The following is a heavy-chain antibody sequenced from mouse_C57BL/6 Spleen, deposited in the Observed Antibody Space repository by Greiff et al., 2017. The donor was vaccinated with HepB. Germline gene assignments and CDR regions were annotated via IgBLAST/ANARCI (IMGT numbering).Heavy chain of an antibody. V-gene: IGHV5-6*01. D-gene: IGHD1-1*01. J-gene: IGHJ2*01. CDR3: ARPSPYGSREAYYFDY. CDR2: ISSGGSYT. Sequence: EVMLVESGGDLVKPGGSLKLSCAASGFTFSSYGMSWVRQTPDKRLEWVATISSGGSYTYYPDSVKGRFTISRDNAKNTLYLQMSSLKSEDTAMYYCARPSPYGSREAYYFDYWGQGTTLTVSS. CDR1: GFTFSSYG.